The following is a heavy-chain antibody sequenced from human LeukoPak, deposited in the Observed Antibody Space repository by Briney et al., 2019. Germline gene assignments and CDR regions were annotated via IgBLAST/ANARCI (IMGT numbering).Heavy chain of an antibody. D-gene: IGHD6-19*01. CDR3: ASVAVAGTEFDY. J-gene: IGHJ4*02. CDR2: IYYSGST. CDR1: GGSISSYY. Sequence: SETLSLTCTVSGGSISSYYWSWIRQPPGKRLEWIGYIYYSGSTNYNPSLKSRVTISVDTSKNQFSLKLSSVTAADTAVYYCASVAVAGTEFDYWGQGTLVTVSS. V-gene: IGHV4-59*01.